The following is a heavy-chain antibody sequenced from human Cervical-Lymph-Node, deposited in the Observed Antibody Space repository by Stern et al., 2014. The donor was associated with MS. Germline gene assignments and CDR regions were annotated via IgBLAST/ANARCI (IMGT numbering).Heavy chain of an antibody. CDR1: GFSLTTDAVG. Sequence: ESGPTLVKPTQTLTLTCTFSGFSLTTDAVGVHWIRQPTGKALEWLAAIYWDDDKRYSPSLMSRLTLAKDTSKNQVVLTMTNTDPIDTATYYCAHTTVTFDEAYGLDVWGQGTTVTVSS. CDR2: IYWDDDK. CDR3: AHTTVTFDEAYGLDV. J-gene: IGHJ6*02. D-gene: IGHD4-17*01. V-gene: IGHV2-5*02.